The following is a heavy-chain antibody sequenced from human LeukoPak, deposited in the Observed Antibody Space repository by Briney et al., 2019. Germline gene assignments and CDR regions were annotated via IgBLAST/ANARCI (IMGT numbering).Heavy chain of an antibody. CDR3: AKSTRAVMAMMDV. V-gene: IGHV3-74*01. CDR1: GFTFSGCW. D-gene: IGHD3-16*01. CDR2: INSDGSST. Sequence: PGGSLRLSCVASGFTFSGCWMHWVRQVPGKGLVWVSRINSDGSSTRYADSVKGRFTISRDNAKNTLFLQMNSLGAEDTAVYFCAKSTRAVMAMMDVWGKGTTVTVSS. J-gene: IGHJ6*04.